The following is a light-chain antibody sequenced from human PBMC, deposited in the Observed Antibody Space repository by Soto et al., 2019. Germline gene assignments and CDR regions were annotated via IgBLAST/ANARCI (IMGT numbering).Light chain of an antibody. CDR3: QPRTNWPLT. V-gene: IGKV3-11*01. J-gene: IGKJ4*01. CDR2: AAS. CDR1: QSVSTY. Sequence: EIVLTQSPATLSLSHGERATLSCRASQSVSTYLAWYQQRPGQAPRLLIYAASNRATGIPARFSGSGSGTDFTLTISSLEPEDFAVYYCQPRTNWPLTFGGGTKVEIK.